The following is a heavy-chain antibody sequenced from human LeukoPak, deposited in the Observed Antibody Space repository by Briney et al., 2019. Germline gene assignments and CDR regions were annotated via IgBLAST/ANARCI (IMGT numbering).Heavy chain of an antibody. D-gene: IGHD1-1*01. CDR3: AKNEIPELEPPPSWFDP. J-gene: IGHJ5*02. CDR1: GFTFSSYS. Sequence: PGGSLRLSCAASGFTFSSYSMNWVRQAPGKGLEWVSSISSSSSYIYYADSVKGRFTISRDNAKNSLYLQMNSLRAEDTAVYYCAKNEIPELEPPPSWFDPWGQGTLVTVSS. V-gene: IGHV3-21*04. CDR2: ISSSSSYI.